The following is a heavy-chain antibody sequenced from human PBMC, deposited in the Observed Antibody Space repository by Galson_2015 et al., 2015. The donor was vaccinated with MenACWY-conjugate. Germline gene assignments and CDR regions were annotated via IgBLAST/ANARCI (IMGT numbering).Heavy chain of an antibody. CDR2: MSRNGTK. Sequence: SLRLSCAASGFTFSNYGMAWVRQAPGKGLDWVSAMSRNGTKYYAASVKGRFTISRDNAKNTLYLQMNSLRVEDTAVYYCAREGFSRDDPCSFYDYWGQGTLVSVSS. D-gene: IGHD1-1*01. CDR1: GFTFSNYG. J-gene: IGHJ4*02. CDR3: AREGFSRDDPCSFYDY. V-gene: IGHV3-23*01.